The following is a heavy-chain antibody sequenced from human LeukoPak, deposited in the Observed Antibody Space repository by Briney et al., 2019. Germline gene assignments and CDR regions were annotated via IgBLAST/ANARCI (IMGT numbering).Heavy chain of an antibody. CDR2: IYISGST. CDR3: ARGWAALYPCFDP. V-gene: IGHV4-61*02. D-gene: IGHD3-16*02. CDR1: GDSISRGDYY. J-gene: IGHJ5*02. Sequence: SQTLSLTCTVSGDSISRGDYYWSWIRQAAGKGLEWFGRIYISGSTNYNPSLKSRVTISVDTSKNQFSLKLSSVTAADTAVYYCARGWAALYPCFDPWGQGTLVIVSS.